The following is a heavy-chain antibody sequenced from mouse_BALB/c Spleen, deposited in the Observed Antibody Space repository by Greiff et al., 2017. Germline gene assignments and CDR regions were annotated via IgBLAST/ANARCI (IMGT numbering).Heavy chain of an antibody. D-gene: IGHD4-1*01. CDR3: ARRGWDEWYFDV. CDR2: IYPGNVNT. CDR1: GYTFTSYY. J-gene: IGHJ1*01. Sequence: VQLQQSGPELVKPGTSVRISCKASGYTFTSYYIHWVKQRPGQGLEWIGWIYPGNVNTKYNEKFRGKATLTADKSSSTAYMQLSSLTSEDSAVYFCARRGWDEWYFDVWGAGTTVTVSS. V-gene: IGHV1S56*01.